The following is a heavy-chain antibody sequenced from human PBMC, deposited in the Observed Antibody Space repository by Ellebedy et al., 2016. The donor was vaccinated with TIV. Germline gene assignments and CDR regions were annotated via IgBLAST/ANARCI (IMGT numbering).Heavy chain of an antibody. CDR1: GFTFSSYG. Sequence: GESLKISCAASGFTFSSYGMHWVRQAPGKGLEWVAVISYDGSNKYYADSVKGRFTISRDNSKNTLYLQMNSLRAEDTAVYYCAKDFWSGYGRFDPWGQGTLVTVSS. D-gene: IGHD3-3*01. CDR2: ISYDGSNK. V-gene: IGHV3-30*18. J-gene: IGHJ5*02. CDR3: AKDFWSGYGRFDP.